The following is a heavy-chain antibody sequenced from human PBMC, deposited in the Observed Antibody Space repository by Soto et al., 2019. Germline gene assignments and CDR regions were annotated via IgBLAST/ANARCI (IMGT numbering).Heavy chain of an antibody. CDR1: GFTFSDYY. V-gene: IGHV3-11*06. Sequence: QVQLVESGGGLVKPGGSLRLSCAASGFTFSDYYMSWIRQAPGKGLEWVSYISSSSSYTNYADSVKGRFPISRDNAKNSLYLQMNSLRAEDTAVYYCAREGDSSGSNRYDAFDIWGQGTMVTVSS. J-gene: IGHJ3*02. CDR2: ISSSSSYT. CDR3: AREGDSSGSNRYDAFDI. D-gene: IGHD3-22*01.